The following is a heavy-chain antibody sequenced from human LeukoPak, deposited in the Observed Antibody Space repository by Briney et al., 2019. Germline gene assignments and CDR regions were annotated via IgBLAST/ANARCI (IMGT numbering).Heavy chain of an antibody. CDR2: IFHSGST. V-gene: IGHV4-59*01. Sequence: SETLSLTCAVSGGSISTYYWSWIRQPPGKRLEWIGYIFHSGSTNYTPSLRGRVTISVDTPQNQFSLKLSSVTAADTAVYYCARGSPYVWGSYRPFDYWGQGTLVTVSS. CDR3: ARGSPYVWGSYRPFDY. D-gene: IGHD3-16*02. J-gene: IGHJ4*02. CDR1: GGSISTYY.